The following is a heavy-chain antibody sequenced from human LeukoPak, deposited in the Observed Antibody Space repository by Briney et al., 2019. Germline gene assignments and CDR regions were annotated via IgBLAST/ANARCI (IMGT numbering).Heavy chain of an antibody. CDR3: ARDQDWNYAFDI. Sequence: ASVNVSCKTSEYIFTIYHIHWVRQAPGQGLEWMGIINPSGGSTSYAQKFQGRVTMTRDTSTSTVYMELSSLRSEDTAVYYCARDQDWNYAFDIWGQGTMVTVSS. D-gene: IGHD1-7*01. J-gene: IGHJ3*02. CDR1: EYIFTIYH. V-gene: IGHV1-46*01. CDR2: INPSGGST.